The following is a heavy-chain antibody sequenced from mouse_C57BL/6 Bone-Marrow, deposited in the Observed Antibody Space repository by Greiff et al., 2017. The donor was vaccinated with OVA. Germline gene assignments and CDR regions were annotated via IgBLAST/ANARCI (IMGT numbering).Heavy chain of an antibody. CDR3: AMEGFRYYGSSFFAY. J-gene: IGHJ3*01. D-gene: IGHD1-1*01. Sequence: QVQLKQPGAELVKPGASVKVSCKASGYTFTSYWMHWVKQRPGQGLEWIGRIHPSDSDTNYNQKFKGKATLTVDKSSSTAYMQLSSLTSEDSAVYYCAMEGFRYYGSSFFAYGGQGTLVTVSA. CDR2: IHPSDSDT. CDR1: GYTFTSYW. V-gene: IGHV1-74*01.